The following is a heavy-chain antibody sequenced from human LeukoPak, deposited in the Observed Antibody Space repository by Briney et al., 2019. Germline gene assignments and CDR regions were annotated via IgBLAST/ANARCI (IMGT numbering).Heavy chain of an antibody. Sequence: SETLSLTCTVSGGSISSYCWSWIRQPPGKGLEWIGYIYYSGSTNYNPSLKSRVTISVDTSKNQFSLKLSSVTAADTAVYYCARGGSYSNYVDYWGQGTLVTVSS. J-gene: IGHJ4*02. CDR1: GGSISSYC. CDR2: IYYSGST. D-gene: IGHD1-26*01. V-gene: IGHV4-59*01. CDR3: ARGGSYSNYVDY.